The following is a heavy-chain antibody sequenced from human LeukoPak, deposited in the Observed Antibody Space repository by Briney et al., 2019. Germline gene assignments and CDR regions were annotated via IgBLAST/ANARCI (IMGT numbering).Heavy chain of an antibody. D-gene: IGHD2-2*01. CDR1: GYTFTSYG. J-gene: IGHJ3*02. CDR2: ISAYNGNT. CDR3: ARDMVVVVPAATDAFDI. Sequence: ASVKVSCKASGYTFTSYGISWVRQAPGQGLEWMGWISAYNGNTNYAQKLQGRVTMTTDTSTSTAYMELRSLRSDDTAVYYCARDMVVVVPAATDAFDIWGQGTMVTVSS. V-gene: IGHV1-18*01.